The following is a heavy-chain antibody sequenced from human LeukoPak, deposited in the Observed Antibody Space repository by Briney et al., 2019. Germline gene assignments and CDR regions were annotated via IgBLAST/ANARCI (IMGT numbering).Heavy chain of an antibody. D-gene: IGHD3-10*01. CDR2: IKQDGSEK. J-gene: IGHJ3*02. CDR1: GFTFSSYG. CDR3: ARDPYYYNSGSFAAFDI. V-gene: IGHV3-7*01. Sequence: GGTLRLSCAASGFTFSSYGMSWVRQAPGKGLEWVANIKQDGSEKYYVDSVKGRFTISRDNAKNSLYLQMDSLTAEDTALYYCARDPYYYNSGSFAAFDIWGQGTMVTVSS.